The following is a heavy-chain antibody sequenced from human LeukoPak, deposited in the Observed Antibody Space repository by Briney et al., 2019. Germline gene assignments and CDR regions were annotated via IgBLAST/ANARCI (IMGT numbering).Heavy chain of an antibody. CDR1: GFTFGIYG. J-gene: IGHJ4*02. CDR2: IWANGRDV. CDR3: ARDRNNYYFDS. D-gene: IGHD1-20*01. V-gene: IGHV3-33*01. Sequence: PGGSLRLSCAASGFTFGIYGMRWVRQAPGKGLQWVTFIWANGRDVYCAESVKGRFTVSRDNSNNVLYLHMNSVRAEDTAVYYCARDRNNYYFDSCGQGTQVTVSS.